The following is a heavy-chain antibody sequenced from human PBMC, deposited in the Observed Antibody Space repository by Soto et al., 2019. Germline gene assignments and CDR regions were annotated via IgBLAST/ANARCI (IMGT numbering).Heavy chain of an antibody. J-gene: IGHJ2*01. CDR2: IYYSGTT. Sequence: SETLSLTCIVSGDSISSSSYYWVWIRQPPGKGLEWIGSIYYSGTTYYNPSLESRVTISIDTSKNQFSLKVGSLTAADTAVYYCAKTGPYDILTYWYFDLWGRGTLVTVSS. CDR3: AKTGPYDILTYWYFDL. D-gene: IGHD3-9*01. V-gene: IGHV4-39*01. CDR1: GDSISSSSYY.